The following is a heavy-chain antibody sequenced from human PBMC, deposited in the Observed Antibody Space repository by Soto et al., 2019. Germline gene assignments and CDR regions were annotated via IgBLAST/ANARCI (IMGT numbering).Heavy chain of an antibody. CDR1: GGTFSSYA. D-gene: IGHD1-26*01. J-gene: IGHJ4*02. V-gene: IGHV1-69*14. Sequence: QVQLVQSGAEVKKPGSSVKVSCKASGGTFSSYAISWVRQAPGQGLEWMGGIIPIFGTANYAQKFKGRVKMTAEKCTGTAYMELSSLRSEATDVYYCRRDRSWGGKYYFDYWGQGTLVNVSS. CDR3: RRDRSWGGKYYFDY. CDR2: IIPIFGTA.